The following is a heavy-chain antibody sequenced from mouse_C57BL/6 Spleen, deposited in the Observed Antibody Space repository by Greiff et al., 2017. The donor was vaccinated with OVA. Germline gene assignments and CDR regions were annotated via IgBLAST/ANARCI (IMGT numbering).Heavy chain of an antibody. Sequence: EVQLQQSGPELVKPGASVKMSCKASGYTFTDSNMHWVKQSHGKSLEWIGYINPNNGGTSYNQKFKGKATLTVNKSSSTAYVELRSLTSEDSAVYYCARSRGYWYFDVWGTGTTVTVSS. CDR2: INPNNGGT. CDR1: GYTFTDSN. V-gene: IGHV1-22*01. CDR3: ARSRGYWYFDV. J-gene: IGHJ1*03.